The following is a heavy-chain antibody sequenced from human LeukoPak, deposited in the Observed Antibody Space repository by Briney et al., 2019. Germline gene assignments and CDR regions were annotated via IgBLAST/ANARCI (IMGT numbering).Heavy chain of an antibody. CDR2: ISLDGNNE. D-gene: IGHD1-1*01. CDR3: ARDLSGHWTYDY. V-gene: IGHV3-30-3*01. J-gene: IGHJ4*01. Sequence: GYLRLSCAASGFTVSSNYMSWVRQASGKGLEWVAVISLDGNNEYYADSVKGRFSLSRDNSMNTLYLQLNSLRTEDTAMYYCARDLSGHWTYDYWGQGTLVTVSS. CDR1: GFTVSSNY.